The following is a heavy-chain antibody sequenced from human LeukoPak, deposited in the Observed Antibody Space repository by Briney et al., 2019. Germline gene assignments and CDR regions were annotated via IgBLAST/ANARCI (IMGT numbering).Heavy chain of an antibody. D-gene: IGHD2-15*01. CDR3: ARHRTAATNSFFDY. V-gene: IGHV5-51*01. J-gene: IGHJ4*02. CDR2: IYPGDSDT. CDR1: GYSFTTYW. Sequence: GESLKISCKGSGYSFTTYWIGWVRQMPGKGLEWMGIIYPGDSDTRYSPSFQGQVTISADKSISTAYLQWSSLKASDPAMYYCARHRTAATNSFFDYWGQGTLVTVSS.